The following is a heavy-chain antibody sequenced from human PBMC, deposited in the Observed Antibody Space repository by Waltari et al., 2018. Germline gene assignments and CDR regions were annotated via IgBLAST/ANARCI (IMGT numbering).Heavy chain of an antibody. Sequence: PGQGLEWMGWINPNSGGTNYAQKFQGRVTMTRDTSISTAYMELSRLRSDDTAVYYCARVSKWELLQGVAYWGQGTLVTVSS. J-gene: IGHJ4*02. CDR3: ARVSKWELLQGVAY. CDR2: INPNSGGT. V-gene: IGHV1-2*02. D-gene: IGHD1-26*01.